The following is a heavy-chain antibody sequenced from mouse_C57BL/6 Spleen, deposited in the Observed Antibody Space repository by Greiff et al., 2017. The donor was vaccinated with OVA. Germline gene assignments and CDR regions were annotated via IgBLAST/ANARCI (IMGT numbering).Heavy chain of an antibody. CDR1: GYTFTDYN. J-gene: IGHJ4*01. CDR2: INPNNGGT. D-gene: IGHD2-14*01. CDR3: ATRGGYDEMDY. V-gene: IGHV1-22*01. Sequence: EVQLQQSGPELVKPGASVKMSCKASGYTFTDYNMHWVKQRHGKSLEWIGYINPNNGGTSYNQKFKGKATLTVNKSTSTAYMEHRSLTSEDSAVCYCATRGGYDEMDYWGQGTTGTVSS.